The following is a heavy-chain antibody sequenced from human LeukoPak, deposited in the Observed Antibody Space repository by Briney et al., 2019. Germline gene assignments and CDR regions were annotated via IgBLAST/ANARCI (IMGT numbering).Heavy chain of an antibody. CDR2: ISGYNGDT. Sequence: ASVKVSCKASGYTFTSYGIDWMRQAPGQGLEWMGWISGYNGDTKYAQNLQGRVTMTRDTSISTAYMELSRLRAGDTAVYYCARDPLYSSGWYFDYWGQGTLVTVSS. J-gene: IGHJ4*02. CDR1: GYTFTSYG. CDR3: ARDPLYSSGWYFDY. V-gene: IGHV1-18*01. D-gene: IGHD6-19*01.